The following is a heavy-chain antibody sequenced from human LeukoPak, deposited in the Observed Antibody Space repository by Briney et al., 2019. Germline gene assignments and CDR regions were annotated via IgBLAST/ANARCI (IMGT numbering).Heavy chain of an antibody. J-gene: IGHJ1*01. CDR3: TSWGDTTAEYFQR. Sequence: GGSLRLSCAASGFTFSTFWMHWVRQAPGKGLVWVSGINSDGSITTYADSVKGRFTISRDNAENTLYLQMNSLRAEDTAVYYCTSWGDTTAEYFQRWGQGTLVTVSS. CDR1: GFTFSTFW. CDR2: INSDGSIT. D-gene: IGHD2-21*02. V-gene: IGHV3-74*03.